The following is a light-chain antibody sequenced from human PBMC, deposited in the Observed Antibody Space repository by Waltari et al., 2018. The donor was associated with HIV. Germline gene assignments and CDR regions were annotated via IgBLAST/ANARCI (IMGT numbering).Light chain of an antibody. Sequence: QSALTQPAVSGSPGQSITISCTGTSSDVGGHHYVSWYQQHPGKAPKLLIYEVSNRPSGVSNRFSGSKSGNTASMTISGLQAEDEADYYCNSYRSSTTPCVFGTGTKVTVL. CDR1: SSDVGGHHY. CDR3: NSYRSSTTPCV. CDR2: EVS. J-gene: IGLJ1*01. V-gene: IGLV2-14*01.